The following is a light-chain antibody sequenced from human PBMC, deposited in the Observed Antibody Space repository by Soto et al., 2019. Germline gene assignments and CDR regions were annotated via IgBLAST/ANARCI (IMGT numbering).Light chain of an antibody. CDR2: GAS. Sequence: EIVMTQSPATLSVSPGERATLSCRASQSVSSNLAWYQQKPGQAPRLLIYGASTRATGIPARFSGSGSGTEFILTISSLQSEDFAVYYCLQYNNWPPMAFGQGTKVEIK. V-gene: IGKV3-15*01. CDR1: QSVSSN. J-gene: IGKJ1*01. CDR3: LQYNNWPPMA.